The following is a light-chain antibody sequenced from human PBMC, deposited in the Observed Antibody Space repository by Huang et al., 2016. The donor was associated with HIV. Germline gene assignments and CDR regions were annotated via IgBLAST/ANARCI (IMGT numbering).Light chain of an antibody. CDR1: QSISSY. J-gene: IGKJ1*01. CDR3: QQRSNWPPEGT. Sequence: EMVLTQSPATLSLSPGERATLSCRASQSISSYLAWYQQKPGQAPRLLIYDASNRATGVPARFSGSWSGTDFTLSISSLRPEDLAVYYCQQRSNWPPEGTFGQGTKVEIK. V-gene: IGKV3-11*01. CDR2: DAS.